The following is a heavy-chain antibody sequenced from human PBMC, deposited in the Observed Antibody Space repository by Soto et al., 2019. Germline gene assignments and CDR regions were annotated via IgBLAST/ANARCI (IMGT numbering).Heavy chain of an antibody. CDR3: AKDVSLYFPDFWSGYYPDY. V-gene: IGHV3-30*18. D-gene: IGHD3-3*01. Sequence: PGGSLRLSCAASGFTFSSYCMHWVRQAPGKGLEWVAVISYDGSNKYYADSVRGRFTISRDNSKNTLYLQMNSLRAEDTAVYYCAKDVSLYFPDFWSGYYPDYWGQGTLVTVSS. J-gene: IGHJ4*02. CDR2: ISYDGSNK. CDR1: GFTFSSYC.